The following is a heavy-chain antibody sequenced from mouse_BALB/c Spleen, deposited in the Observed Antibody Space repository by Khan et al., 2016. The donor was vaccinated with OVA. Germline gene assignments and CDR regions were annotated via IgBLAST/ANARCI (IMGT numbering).Heavy chain of an antibody. CDR3: ESENNCGYYFDY. CDR1: GYSITSGYA. D-gene: IGHD1-3*01. J-gene: IGHJ2*01. CDR2: ISYSGGT. Sequence: EVQLQVSGPGLVKPSQSLSLTCTVTGYSITSGYAWNWIRQFPGNKLEWMGYISYSGGTSYNPSLKSRISITRDTSKNQFFLQLNSVTTEDTATYCGESENNCGYYFDYWGQGTPLTVSS. V-gene: IGHV3-2*02.